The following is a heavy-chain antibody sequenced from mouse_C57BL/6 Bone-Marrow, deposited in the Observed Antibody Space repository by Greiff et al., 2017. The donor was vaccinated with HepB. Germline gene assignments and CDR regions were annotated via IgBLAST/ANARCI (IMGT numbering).Heavy chain of an antibody. V-gene: IGHV1-82*01. D-gene: IGHD2-12*01. J-gene: IGHJ4*01. CDR3: AKKGYSREAMDY. Sequence: VQLQQSGPELVKPGASVKISCKASGYAFSSSWMNWVKQRPGKGLEWIGRIYPGDGDTNYNGKFKGKATLTADKSSSTAYMQLSSLTSEDSAVYFCAKKGYSREAMDYWGQGTSVTVSS. CDR1: GYAFSSSW. CDR2: IYPGDGDT.